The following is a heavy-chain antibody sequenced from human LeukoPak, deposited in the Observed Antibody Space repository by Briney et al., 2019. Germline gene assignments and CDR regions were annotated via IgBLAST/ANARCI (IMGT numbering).Heavy chain of an antibody. CDR2: INPNSGGT. CDR3: ARTSIYYYGMDV. V-gene: IGHV1-2*02. D-gene: IGHD2-21*01. CDR1: GYTFTGYY. J-gene: IGHJ6*02. Sequence: ASVKVSCKASGYTFTGYYTHWVRQAPGQGLEWMGWINPNSGGTNYAQKFQGRVTMTRDTSISTAYMELSRLRSDDTAVYYCARTSIYYYGMDVWGQGTTVTVSS.